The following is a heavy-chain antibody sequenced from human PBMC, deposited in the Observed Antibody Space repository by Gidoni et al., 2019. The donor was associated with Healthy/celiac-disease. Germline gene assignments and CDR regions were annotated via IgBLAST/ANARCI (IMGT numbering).Heavy chain of an antibody. J-gene: IGHJ5*02. V-gene: IGHV3-7*03. Sequence: EVQLVESGGGSVQPGGSLRLPCAASGVTFSSYCLSWVRQGPGKGLVWVANIKQDGSEKYYVDSVKGRFTISRDNAKNSLYLQMNSLSAEDTAVYYCARGPRITMVRGPPRRWFDPWGQGTLVTLSS. CDR1: GVTFSSYC. D-gene: IGHD3-10*01. CDR2: IKQDGSEK. CDR3: ARGPRITMVRGPPRRWFDP.